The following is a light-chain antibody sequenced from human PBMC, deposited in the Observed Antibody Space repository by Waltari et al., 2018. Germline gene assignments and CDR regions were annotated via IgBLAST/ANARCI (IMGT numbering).Light chain of an antibody. V-gene: IGKV3-15*01. CDR1: QSVSRK. CDR2: SAS. CDR3: QQYNDWPPFT. J-gene: IGKJ3*01. Sequence: DIVMTQSPATLSVSPGERATLSCRASQSVSRKLAWYQQKPGQAPRLLIYSASTRATGTPARFSGSGSGTEFTLTIDSLQSEDFAVYYCQQYNDWPPFTFGPGTKVDI.